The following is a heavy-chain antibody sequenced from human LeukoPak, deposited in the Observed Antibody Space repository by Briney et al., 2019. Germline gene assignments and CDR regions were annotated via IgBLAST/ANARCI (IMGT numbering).Heavy chain of an antibody. D-gene: IGHD2-8*01. V-gene: IGHV4-59*01. J-gene: IGHJ4*01. CDR3: TSGGMVSGDY. Sequence: SSETLSLTCTVSGGSISTYYWSWIRQPPGKGLEWIGYIYYSGTTNYNPSLKSRVTISVDTSKNQFSLNLSSVTAADTAVYYCTSGGMVSGDYWGHGTLVTVSS. CDR1: GGSISTYY. CDR2: IYYSGTT.